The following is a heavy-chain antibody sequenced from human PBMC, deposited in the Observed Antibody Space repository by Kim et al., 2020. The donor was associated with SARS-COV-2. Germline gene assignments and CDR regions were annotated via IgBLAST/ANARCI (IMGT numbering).Heavy chain of an antibody. CDR2: INHSGST. CDR1: GGSFSGYY. V-gene: IGHV4-34*01. D-gene: IGHD3-22*01. J-gene: IGHJ3*02. Sequence: SETLSLTCAVYGGSFSGYYWSWIRQPPGKGLEWIGEINHSGSTNYNPSLKSRVTISVDTSKNQFSLKLSSVTAADTAVYYCARPRQPQWLYRRAFDIWGQGTMVTVSS. CDR3: ARPRQPQWLYRRAFDI.